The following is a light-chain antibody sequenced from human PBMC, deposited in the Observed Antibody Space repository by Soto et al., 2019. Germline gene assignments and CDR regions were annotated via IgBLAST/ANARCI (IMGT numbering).Light chain of an antibody. J-gene: IGKJ1*01. Sequence: EIVLTQSPGTLSLSPGERATLSCRASQSVSSFYLAWYQQNPGQAPRLLIYDASTRATGIPDRFSGSGSGTDFTLTISRLEPEDFAVYYCQHYGSSRTF. CDR1: QSVSSFY. CDR2: DAS. CDR3: QHYGSSRT. V-gene: IGKV3-20*01.